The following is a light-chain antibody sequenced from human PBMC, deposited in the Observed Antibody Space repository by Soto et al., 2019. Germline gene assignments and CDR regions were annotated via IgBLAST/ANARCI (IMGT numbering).Light chain of an antibody. CDR2: GGF. CDR1: QTLRNK. CDR3: QQHNAWPLT. V-gene: IGKV3-15*01. Sequence: IVLTQSPGTLSVSPGERVILSCRASQTLRNKLAWYQQKPGQAPRLLIYGGFTRATGIPARFSGSGSGTEFTLTITSLQSEEFAIYYCQQHNAWPLTFGPGTKLDLK. J-gene: IGKJ3*01.